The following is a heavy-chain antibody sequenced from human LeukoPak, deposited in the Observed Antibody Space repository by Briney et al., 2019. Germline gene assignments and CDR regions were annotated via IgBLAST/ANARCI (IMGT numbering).Heavy chain of an antibody. CDR3: TRTWWKEACSSSSCFTPDFDY. D-gene: IGHD2-2*02. V-gene: IGHV1-2*06. Sequence: ASVKVSCRTSGYTFINYQIHWVRQAPDQGLEWMGRINSNSGATVFAQKFQGRVTMTRDTSINTVYMELSSLEFDDTAVYYCTRTWWKEACSSSSCFTPDFDYWGQGTPVTVSS. CDR1: GYTFINYQ. J-gene: IGHJ4*02. CDR2: INSNSGAT.